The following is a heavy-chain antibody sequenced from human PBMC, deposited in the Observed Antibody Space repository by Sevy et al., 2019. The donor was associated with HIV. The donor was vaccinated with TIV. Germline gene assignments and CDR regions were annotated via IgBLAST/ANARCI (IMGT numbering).Heavy chain of an antibody. D-gene: IGHD5-18*01. V-gene: IGHV1-69*13. Sequence: ASVKVSCKASGGTFSSYAISWVRQAPGQGLEWMGGIIPIFGTANYAQKFQGRVTITADESTSTAYLELSSLGSEDTAVYYCARARGYSYGSFDYWGQGTLVTVSS. CDR2: IIPIFGTA. CDR3: ARARGYSYGSFDY. J-gene: IGHJ4*02. CDR1: GGTFSSYA.